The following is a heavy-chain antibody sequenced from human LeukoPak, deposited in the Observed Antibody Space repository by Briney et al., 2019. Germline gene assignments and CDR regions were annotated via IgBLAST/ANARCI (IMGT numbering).Heavy chain of an antibody. CDR3: VRDFYCSGGSCPLFDS. CDR1: GFTFSIYA. V-gene: IGHV3-23*01. Sequence: GGSLRLSCAASGFTFSIYAMSWVRQAPGKGLAWVSGLDENGGNTYYADSVKGRFTISRGNSENTLYLQMSSLRAEDTAIYYCVRDFYCSGGSCPLFDSWGQGTLVTVSS. CDR2: LDENGGNT. J-gene: IGHJ4*02. D-gene: IGHD2-15*01.